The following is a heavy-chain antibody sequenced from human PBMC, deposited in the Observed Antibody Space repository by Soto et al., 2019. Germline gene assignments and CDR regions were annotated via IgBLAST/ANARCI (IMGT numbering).Heavy chain of an antibody. CDR3: ARIHDGDLEYYYYGMDV. J-gene: IGHJ6*02. D-gene: IGHD4-17*01. Sequence: QVTLKESGPVLVKPTETLTLTCTVSGFSLSNARMGVSWIRQPPGKALEWLAHIFSNDEKSYSTSLKSRLTISKDTSKSQVVLTMTNMDPVDTATYYCARIHDGDLEYYYYGMDVWGQGTTVTVPS. CDR1: GFSLSNARMG. V-gene: IGHV2-26*01. CDR2: IFSNDEK.